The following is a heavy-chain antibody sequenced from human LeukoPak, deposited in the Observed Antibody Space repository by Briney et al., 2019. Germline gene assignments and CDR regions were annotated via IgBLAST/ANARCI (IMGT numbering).Heavy chain of an antibody. D-gene: IGHD3-9*01. J-gene: IGHJ5*02. Sequence: PGGSLRLSCAASGFAFSNSGMHWVRQAPGKGLEWVAFIRYDGSNKYYADSVKGRFTISRDNSKNTLYLQMNSLRAEDTAVYYCAKEPDYDILTGTWFDPWGQGTPVTVSS. CDR1: GFAFSNSG. CDR3: AKEPDYDILTGTWFDP. V-gene: IGHV3-30*02. CDR2: IRYDGSNK.